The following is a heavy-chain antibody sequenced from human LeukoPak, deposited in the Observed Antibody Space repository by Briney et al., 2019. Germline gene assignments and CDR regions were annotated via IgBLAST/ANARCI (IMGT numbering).Heavy chain of an antibody. CDR2: IKEDGSEK. V-gene: IGHV3-7*04. D-gene: IGHD5-18*01. J-gene: IGHJ4*02. CDR3: ARGYTCGY. Sequence: GGSLRLSCAASGFTFSTYWMSGVRQAPGKGLEWVANIKEDGSEKNYADSVKGRFTISRDNAKNSLYLQMNSLRAEDTAVYYCARGYTCGYWGQGTLVIVSS. CDR1: GFTFSTYW.